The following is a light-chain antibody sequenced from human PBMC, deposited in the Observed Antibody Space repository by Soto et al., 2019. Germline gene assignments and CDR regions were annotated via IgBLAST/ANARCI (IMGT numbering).Light chain of an antibody. CDR1: QSVSTY. J-gene: IGKJ4*02. CDR3: QQRSNWPLLT. Sequence: EILLTQSPATLSLSPGETATLSCRASQSVSTYLAWYQQKPGQPPRLLIYDASNRATGVPARFRGSGSGTDFTLTISSIEPEDFAVYYCQQRSNWPLLTFGGGTKVEIK. CDR2: DAS. V-gene: IGKV3-11*01.